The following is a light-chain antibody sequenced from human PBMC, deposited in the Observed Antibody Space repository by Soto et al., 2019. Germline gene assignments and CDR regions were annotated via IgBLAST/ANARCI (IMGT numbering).Light chain of an antibody. J-gene: IGLJ2*01. CDR1: SSNIGAGYD. CDR2: GNS. V-gene: IGLV1-40*01. Sequence: QSALTQPPSVSGAPGQRVTISCTGSSSNIGAGYDVHWYQQLPGTAPKLLIYGNSNRPSGVPDRFSGSKSGTSASLAITGLQAEDEADYYCQSYDSSLSGSGVFGGGTNLTVL. CDR3: QSYDSSLSGSGV.